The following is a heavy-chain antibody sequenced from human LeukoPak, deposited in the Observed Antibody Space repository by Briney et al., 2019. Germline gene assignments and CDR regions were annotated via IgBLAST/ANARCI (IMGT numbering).Heavy chain of an antibody. V-gene: IGHV3-30*04. J-gene: IGHJ4*02. D-gene: IGHD1-26*01. Sequence: GGSLRLSCAASGFTFSSYAMHWVRQAPGKGLEWVAVISYDGSNKYYADSVKGRFTISRDNSKNTLYLQMNSLRAEDTAVYYCAKDSFLVGATPLDYWGQGTLVTVSS. CDR2: ISYDGSNK. CDR3: AKDSFLVGATPLDY. CDR1: GFTFSSYA.